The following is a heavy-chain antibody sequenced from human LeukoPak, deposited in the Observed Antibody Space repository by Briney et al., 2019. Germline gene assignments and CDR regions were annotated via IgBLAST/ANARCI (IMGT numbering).Heavy chain of an antibody. V-gene: IGHV4-39*07. CDR3: ARVLTGYFFHLDY. Sequence: SETLSLTCTVSGGSISSSNYFWGWVRQPPGKGLEWIGTISYSGTTHDNPSLKSRVIISVDTSKKQFSLRLSSVTAADTAVYYCARVLTGYFFHLDYWGQGTLVTVSS. J-gene: IGHJ4*02. CDR1: GGSISSSNYF. D-gene: IGHD3-9*01. CDR2: ISYSGTT.